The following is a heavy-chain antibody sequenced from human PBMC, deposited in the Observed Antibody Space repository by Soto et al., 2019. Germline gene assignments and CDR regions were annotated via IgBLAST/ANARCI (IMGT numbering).Heavy chain of an antibody. Sequence: SGPTLVNRTPTLTLTCTFSGFSLSTSGVGVGWIRQPPGKALEWLALIYWNDDKRYSPSLKSRLTITKDTSKNQVVLTLTNTDPVDTAPYYCAHRLKNYEFDPWGKGTLVTVSS. J-gene: IGHJ5*02. D-gene: IGHD1-7*01. V-gene: IGHV2-5*01. CDR1: GFSLSTSGVG. CDR2: IYWNDDK. CDR3: AHRLKNYEFDP.